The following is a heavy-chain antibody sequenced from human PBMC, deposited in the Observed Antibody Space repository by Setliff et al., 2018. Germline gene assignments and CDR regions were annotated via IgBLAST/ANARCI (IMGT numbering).Heavy chain of an antibody. V-gene: IGHV1-8*01. CDR3: ARLGVGATTGKSYYFDY. Sequence: GASVKVSCKASGYTFTSYDINWVRQATGQGLEWMGWMNPNSGNTGYAQKFQGRVTMTRNTSISTAYMELSSLRSEDTAVYYCARLGVGATTGKSYYFDYWGQGTLVTVSS. CDR1: GYTFTSYD. D-gene: IGHD1-26*01. CDR2: MNPNSGNT. J-gene: IGHJ4*02.